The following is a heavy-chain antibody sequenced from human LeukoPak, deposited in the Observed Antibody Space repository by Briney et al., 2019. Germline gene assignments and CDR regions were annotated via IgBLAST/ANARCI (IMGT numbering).Heavy chain of an antibody. J-gene: IGHJ4*02. CDR2: ISDSGST. CDR3: ARGRLFESFDS. Sequence: KPSETLSLACTVSGDSMTSYYWSWIRQPPGKRLEWIGCISDSGSTNYNPSLKSRVTISVDTSKSQFSLKLSSVTAADTAVYYCARGRLFESFDSWGQGTLVSVSS. V-gene: IGHV4-59*01. CDR1: GDSMTSYY.